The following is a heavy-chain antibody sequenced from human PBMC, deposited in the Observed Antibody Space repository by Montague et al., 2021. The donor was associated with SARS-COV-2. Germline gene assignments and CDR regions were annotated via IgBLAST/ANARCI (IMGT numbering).Heavy chain of an antibody. V-gene: IGHV1-8*01. Sequence: SVKVSCKASGYTFTSYDINWVRQATGQGLEWMGWMNPNSGNTGYAQKFQGRVTMTRNTSISTAYMELNSLTPEDTAIYYCARDRVPPDYGDAFDLWGQGALVTVSS. CDR1: GYTFTSYD. D-gene: IGHD4/OR15-4a*01. J-gene: IGHJ3*01. CDR3: ARDRVPPDYGDAFDL. CDR2: MNPNSGNT.